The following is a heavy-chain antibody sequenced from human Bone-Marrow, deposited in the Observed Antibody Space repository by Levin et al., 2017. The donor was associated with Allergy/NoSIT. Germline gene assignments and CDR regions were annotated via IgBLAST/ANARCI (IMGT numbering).Heavy chain of an antibody. V-gene: IGHV3-15*01. Sequence: GGSLRLSCAASGFTFSNAWMSWVRQAPGKGLEWVGRIKSKTDGGTTDYAAPVKGRFTISRDDSKNTLYLQMNSLKTEDTAVYYCTPGNGVHDAFDIWGQGTMVTVSS. J-gene: IGHJ3*02. D-gene: IGHD4-17*01. CDR3: TPGNGVHDAFDI. CDR1: GFTFSNAW. CDR2: IKSKTDGGTT.